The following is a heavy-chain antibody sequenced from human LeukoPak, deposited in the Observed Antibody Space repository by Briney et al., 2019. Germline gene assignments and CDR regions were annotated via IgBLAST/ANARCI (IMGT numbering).Heavy chain of an antibody. V-gene: IGHV4-39*07. CDR2: IYYSGST. CDR3: ARIDFWSGYPDY. Sequence: SETLSLTCTLSGGSISSSSYYWGWIRQPPGKGLEWIGSIYYSGSTYYNPSLKSRVTISVDTSKNQFSLKLSSVTAADTAVYYCARIDFWSGYPDYWGQGTLVTVSS. J-gene: IGHJ4*02. D-gene: IGHD3-3*01. CDR1: GGSISSSSYY.